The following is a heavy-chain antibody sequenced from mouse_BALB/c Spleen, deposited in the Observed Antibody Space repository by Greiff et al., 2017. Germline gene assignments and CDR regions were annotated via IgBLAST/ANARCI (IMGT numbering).Heavy chain of an antibody. Sequence: QVQLQQSGAELARPGASVKLSCKASGYTFTSYWMQWVKQRPGQGLEWIGAIYPGDGDTRYTQKFKGKATLTADKSSSTAYMQLSSLASEDSAVYYCARQGISGPLDYWGQGTTLTVSS. V-gene: IGHV1-87*01. J-gene: IGHJ2*01. CDR3: ARQGISGPLDY. CDR2: IYPGDGDT. CDR1: GYTFTSYW. D-gene: IGHD6-2*01.